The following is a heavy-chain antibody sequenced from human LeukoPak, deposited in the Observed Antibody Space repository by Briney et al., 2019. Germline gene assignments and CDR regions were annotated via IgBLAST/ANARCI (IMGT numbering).Heavy chain of an antibody. J-gene: IGHJ4*02. Sequence: GGPLRLSCAASGFTFSSYSMNWVRQAPGKGLEWVSSISSSSSYIYYADSVKGRFTISRDNAKNSLYLQMNSLRAEDTAVYYCARGTYSSSPGLVDYWGQGTLVTVSS. V-gene: IGHV3-21*01. CDR1: GFTFSSYS. CDR2: ISSSSSYI. CDR3: ARGTYSSSPGLVDY. D-gene: IGHD6-6*01.